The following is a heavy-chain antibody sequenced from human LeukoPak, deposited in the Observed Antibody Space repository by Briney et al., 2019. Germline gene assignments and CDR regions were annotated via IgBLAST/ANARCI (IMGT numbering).Heavy chain of an antibody. CDR2: IYYSGST. CDR1: GGSISSSSYY. J-gene: IGHJ4*02. CDR3: ARHPRYYYGSGRVY. D-gene: IGHD3-10*01. V-gene: IGHV4-39*01. Sequence: SETLSLTCTVFGGSISSSSYYWGWIRQPPGKGLEWIGSIYYSGSTYYNPSLKSRVTISVDTSKNQFSLKLSSVTAADTAVYYCARHPRYYYGSGRVYWGQGTLVTVSS.